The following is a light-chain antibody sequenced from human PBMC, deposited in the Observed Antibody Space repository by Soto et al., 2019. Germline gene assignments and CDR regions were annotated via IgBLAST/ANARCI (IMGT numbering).Light chain of an antibody. CDR1: LPVSKN. CDR2: DVS. J-gene: IGKJ1*01. CDR3: QQYNDWPGT. V-gene: IGKV3D-15*01. Sequence: ERMLTQSPATLSVSPGERATLSCRASLPVSKNLAWHQQKPGQAPRLLIYDVSTRATGTPARFSGSGSETECTLTITSLQSEDFAVYYCQQYNDWPGTFGQGTKVDIK.